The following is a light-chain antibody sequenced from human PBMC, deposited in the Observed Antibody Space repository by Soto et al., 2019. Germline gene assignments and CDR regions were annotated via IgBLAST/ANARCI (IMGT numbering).Light chain of an antibody. J-gene: IGLJ2*01. CDR2: EVR. CDR3: SSSTSSEALVVV. Sequence: QSALTQPASVSGSPGQSITISCTGTSSDVGYYDYVSWYQQRPGKAPKLLISEVRNRPSGVSNRFSGSKSGNTASLPISGFQAEDVADYYCSSSTSSEALVVVFGGGTQLTVL. CDR1: SSDVGYYDY. V-gene: IGLV2-14*01.